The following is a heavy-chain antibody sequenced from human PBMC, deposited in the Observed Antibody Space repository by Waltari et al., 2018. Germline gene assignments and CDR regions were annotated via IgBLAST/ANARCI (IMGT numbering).Heavy chain of an antibody. CDR1: GYSISSGYY. CDR2: IYYSGST. D-gene: IGHD6-13*01. J-gene: IGHJ6*03. CDR3: ARAAAAGKGTNYYYYMDV. V-gene: IGHV4-38-2*01. Sequence: QVQLQESGPGLVKPSETLSLTCAVSGYSISSGYYWGWIGKPQGKGLEWIGSIYYSGSTNYNPSLKSRVTISVDTSKNQFSLKLSSVTAADTAVYYCARAAAAGKGTNYYYYMDVWGKGTTVTVSS.